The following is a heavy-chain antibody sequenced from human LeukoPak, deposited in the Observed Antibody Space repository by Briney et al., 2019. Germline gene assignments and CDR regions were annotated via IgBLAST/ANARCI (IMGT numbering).Heavy chain of an antibody. CDR1: GDSVSSNSAA. Sequence: PSQTLSLTCAISGDSVSSNSAAWNWIRQSPSRGLEWLGRTYYRSKWYNDYAVSVKSRITINPDTSKNQFSLQLNSVTPEDTAVYYCARVGPSEWSEYSSSWYSFDYWGQGTLVTVSS. CDR2: TYYRSKWYN. J-gene: IGHJ4*02. D-gene: IGHD6-13*01. CDR3: ARVGPSEWSEYSSSWYSFDY. V-gene: IGHV6-1*01.